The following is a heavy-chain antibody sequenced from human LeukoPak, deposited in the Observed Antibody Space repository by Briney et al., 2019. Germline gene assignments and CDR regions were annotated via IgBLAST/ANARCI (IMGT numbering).Heavy chain of an antibody. V-gene: IGHV4-34*01. Sequence: SETLSLTCAVYGGSFSGYYWSWIRQPPGKGLEWIGEINHSGSTNYNPSLKSRVTISVDTSKNQFSLKLSSVTAADTAVYYCARDLGSLPGIFFDYWGQGTLVTVSS. CDR1: GGSFSGYY. D-gene: IGHD2-21*02. CDR3: ARDLGSLPGIFFDY. J-gene: IGHJ4*02. CDR2: INHSGST.